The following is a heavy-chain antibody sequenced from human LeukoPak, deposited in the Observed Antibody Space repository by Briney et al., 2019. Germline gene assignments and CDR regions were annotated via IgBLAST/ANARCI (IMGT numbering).Heavy chain of an antibody. CDR2: INAGNGNT. D-gene: IGHD1-26*01. CDR1: GYTFTSYG. J-gene: IGHJ4*02. Sequence: ASVKVSCKASGYTFTSYGISWVRQAPGQRLEWMGWINAGNGNTKYSQKFQGRVTIIRDTSAGTAYMDLSSLRSDDTAVYFCARVSRVGHDREEGYWGQGTLVIVSS. V-gene: IGHV1-18*01. CDR3: ARVSRVGHDREEGY.